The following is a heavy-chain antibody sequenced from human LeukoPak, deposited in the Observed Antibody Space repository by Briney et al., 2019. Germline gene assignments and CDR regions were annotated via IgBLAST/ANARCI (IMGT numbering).Heavy chain of an antibody. D-gene: IGHD3-3*01. V-gene: IGHV4-59*01. J-gene: IGHJ3*02. Sequence: SSETLSLTCTVSGGSISSYYWSWIRQPPGKGLEWIGYIYYSGSTNYNPSLKSRVTISVDTSKNQFSLKLSSVTAADTAVYYCARSDTYDFWSGDDAFDIWGQGTMVTVSS. CDR2: IYYSGST. CDR3: ARSDTYDFWSGDDAFDI. CDR1: GGSISSYY.